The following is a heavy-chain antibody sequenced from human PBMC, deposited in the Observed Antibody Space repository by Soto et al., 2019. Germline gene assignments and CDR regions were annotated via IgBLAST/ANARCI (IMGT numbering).Heavy chain of an antibody. CDR2: IYYRGST. CDR1: GGSISSYY. Sequence: PSGTLSLTCTVSGGSISSYYWSWIRQPPGKGLEWIGYIYYRGSTNYNPAVKSRVTISVDTSKTQFSLKLSSATAADTAVYYCASLVHRAIFGVTDYWGQGALVTVSS. V-gene: IGHV4-59*12. J-gene: IGHJ4*02. D-gene: IGHD3-3*01. CDR3: ASLVHRAIFGVTDY.